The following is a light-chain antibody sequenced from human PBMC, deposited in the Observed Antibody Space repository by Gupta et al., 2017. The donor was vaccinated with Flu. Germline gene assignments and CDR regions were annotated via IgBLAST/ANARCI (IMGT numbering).Light chain of an antibody. CDR3: RQLDAYPPMT. CDR1: QEINNY. CDR2: GAS. J-gene: IGKJ1*01. V-gene: IGKV1-9*01. Sequence: DLQLTQSPSFVPPSVGDRVTVTCRASQEINNYVVWYQQKPGKAPKLLVYGASTLRSGAPSRFSGSGSGAEFSPTISSMQPEDFATYYCRQLDAYPPMTFGQGTRV.